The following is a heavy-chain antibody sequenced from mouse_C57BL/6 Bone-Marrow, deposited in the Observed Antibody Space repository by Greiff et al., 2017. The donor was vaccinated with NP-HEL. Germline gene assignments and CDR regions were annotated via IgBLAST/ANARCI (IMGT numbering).Heavy chain of an antibody. CDR3: ALDSSGYGFAY. V-gene: IGHV1-64*01. D-gene: IGHD3-2*02. CDR2: IHPNSGST. Sequence: QVQLQQPGAELVKPGASVKLSCKASGYTFTSYWMHWVKQRPGQGLEWIGMIHPNSGSTNYNEKFKSKATLTVDTSSSTAYMQLSSLTSEDSAVYYCALDSSGYGFAYWGQGTLVTVSA. J-gene: IGHJ3*01. CDR1: GYTFTSYW.